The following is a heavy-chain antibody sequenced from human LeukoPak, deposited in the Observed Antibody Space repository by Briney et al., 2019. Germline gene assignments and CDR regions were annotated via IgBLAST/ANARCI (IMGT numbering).Heavy chain of an antibody. CDR2: IKQDGSEK. CDR3: ASLDPAIRGGDIFGM. J-gene: IGHJ3*02. V-gene: IGHV3-7*03. D-gene: IGHD3-10*01. Sequence: PGGSLRLSCAASGFTFRIDWMSWVRQAPGKGLEWVAMIKQDGSEKYYVDSVKGRFIISRDNAKNSLYLQMNSLRVEDTAVHYCASLDPAIRGGDIFGMWGQGTMVTVSS. CDR1: GFTFRIDW.